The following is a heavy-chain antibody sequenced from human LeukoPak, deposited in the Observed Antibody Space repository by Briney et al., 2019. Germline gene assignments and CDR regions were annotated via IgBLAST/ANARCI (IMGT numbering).Heavy chain of an antibody. J-gene: IGHJ4*01. V-gene: IGHV4-61*02. CDR3: ARGRGYSSL. CDR2: IYTSGSP. D-gene: IGHD5-18*01. CDR1: GDSISRGSYS. Sequence: PSETLSLTCTVSGDSISRGSYSWSWIRQPARKGLEWIGLIYTSGSPNYNPSLKSRVAISVDTSNNQFSLKLSSVTAADTAVYYCARGRGYSSLWGHGNQVTVSS.